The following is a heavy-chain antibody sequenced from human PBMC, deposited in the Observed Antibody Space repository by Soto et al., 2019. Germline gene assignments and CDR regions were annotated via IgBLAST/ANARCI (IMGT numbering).Heavy chain of an antibody. D-gene: IGHD3-10*01. J-gene: IGHJ4*02. CDR1: GYSFTSYW. Sequence: LGESLKISCKGSGYSFTSYWIGWVRQMPGKGLEWMGIIYPGDSDTRYSPSFQGQVTISADKSISTAYLQWSSLKASDTAMYYCAREGEGYYYGSGPGYWGQGTLVTSPQ. CDR2: IYPGDSDT. CDR3: AREGEGYYYGSGPGY. V-gene: IGHV5-51*01.